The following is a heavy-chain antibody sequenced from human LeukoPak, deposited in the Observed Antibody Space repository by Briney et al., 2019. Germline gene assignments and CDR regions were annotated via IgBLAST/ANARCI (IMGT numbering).Heavy chain of an antibody. CDR1: GFTFTSYS. CDR2: INSSTSYI. J-gene: IGHJ4*02. Sequence: GGSLRLSCAASGFTFTSYSMNWVRQAPGRGLEWVSSINSSTSYIYYADSVKGRFTISRDNAKNSLYLQMNSLRAEDTAVYYCARDGLGYYYDSSGYSDYWGQGTLVTVSS. CDR3: ARDGLGYYYDSSGYSDY. D-gene: IGHD3-22*01. V-gene: IGHV3-21*01.